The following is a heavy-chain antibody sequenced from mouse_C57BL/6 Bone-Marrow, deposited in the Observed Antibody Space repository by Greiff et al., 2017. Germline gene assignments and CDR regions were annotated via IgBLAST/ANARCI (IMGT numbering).Heavy chain of an antibody. CDR3: ARGVTGGFDY. V-gene: IGHV1-63*01. Sequence: QVQLKQSGAELVRPGTSVKMSCKASGYTFTNYWIGWAKQRPGHGLEWIGDLFPGGGYTNYNEKFKGKATLTADKSSSTAYMQFSSLTSEDSAICYSARGVTGGFDYWGQGTTLTVSS. CDR2: LFPGGGYT. D-gene: IGHD4-1*01. J-gene: IGHJ2*01. CDR1: GYTFTNYW.